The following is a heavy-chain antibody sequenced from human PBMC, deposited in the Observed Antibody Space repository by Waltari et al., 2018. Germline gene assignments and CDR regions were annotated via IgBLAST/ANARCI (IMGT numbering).Heavy chain of an antibody. CDR3: ARQGEGFDY. V-gene: IGHV5-51*01. Sequence: EVQLVKSGAEVKQPGEALRISCKGSGYSFTSYWIGWVRQMPGKGREWMEIIYPGDSQTRYSPAFQGQVTISADKSISTAYLQWSSLEASDTAMYYLARQGEGFDYWGQGTLVTVSS. CDR2: IYPGDSQT. D-gene: IGHD1-26*01. CDR1: GYSFTSYW. J-gene: IGHJ4*02.